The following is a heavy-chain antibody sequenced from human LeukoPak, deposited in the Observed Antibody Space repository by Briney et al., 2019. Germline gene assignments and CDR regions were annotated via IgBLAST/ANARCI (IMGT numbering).Heavy chain of an antibody. V-gene: IGHV1-18*04. CDR2: ISAYNGNT. J-gene: IGHJ3*02. CDR1: GYTFTSYY. CDR3: ARARDSSGYYFSRYDAFDI. Sequence: GASVKVSCKASGYTFTSYYMHWVRQAPGQGLEWMGWISAYNGNTNYAQKLQGRVTMTTDTSTSTAYMELSSLRSEDTAVYYCARARDSSGYYFSRYDAFDIWGQGTMVTVSS. D-gene: IGHD3-22*01.